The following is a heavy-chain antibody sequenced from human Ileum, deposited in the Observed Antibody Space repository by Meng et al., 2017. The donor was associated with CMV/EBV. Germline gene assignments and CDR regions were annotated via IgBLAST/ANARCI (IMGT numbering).Heavy chain of an antibody. D-gene: IGHD1-26*01. Sequence: QVHLVQSGSELKKPGASVKVSCKTSGYTFTSNNIIWVRQAPGQGPEWMGWIDTNTGNPTYAQDFTGRFVCSLDTSVNTAYLQISSLKAEDTAVYYCARDGLSGRYFDYWGQGTLVTVSS. V-gene: IGHV7-4-1*02. J-gene: IGHJ4*02. CDR2: IDTNTGNP. CDR1: GYTFTSNN. CDR3: ARDGLSGRYFDY.